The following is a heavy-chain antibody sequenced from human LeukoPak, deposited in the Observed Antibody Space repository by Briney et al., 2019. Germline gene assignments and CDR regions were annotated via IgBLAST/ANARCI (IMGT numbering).Heavy chain of an antibody. D-gene: IGHD1-26*01. Sequence: AGGSLRLSCAASGFTFSSYGMHWVRQAPGKGLEWVAVISYDGSNKYYADSVKGRVTISRDNSKNTLYLQMNSLRAEDTAVYYCAKDLWDRYYYYMDVWGKGTTVTVSS. CDR2: ISYDGSNK. J-gene: IGHJ6*03. CDR3: AKDLWDRYYYYMDV. CDR1: GFTFSSYG. V-gene: IGHV3-30*18.